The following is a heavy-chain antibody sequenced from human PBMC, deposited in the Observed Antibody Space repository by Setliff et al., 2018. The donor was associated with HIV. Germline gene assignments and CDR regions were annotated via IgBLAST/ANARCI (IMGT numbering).Heavy chain of an antibody. J-gene: IGHJ4*02. V-gene: IGHV3-74*03. D-gene: IGHD1-26*01. CDR1: GFTFSNYW. CDR2: INEDGSIT. CDR3: AKDSNWEPRHPKFFDS. Sequence: GGSLRLSCVVSGFTFSNYWMNWVRQAPGKGLVWVSRINEDGSITTYADSVEGRFTISRDNAKNTLYLQMNRLRGEDTAVYYCAKDSNWEPRHPKFFDSWGQGTLVTVSS.